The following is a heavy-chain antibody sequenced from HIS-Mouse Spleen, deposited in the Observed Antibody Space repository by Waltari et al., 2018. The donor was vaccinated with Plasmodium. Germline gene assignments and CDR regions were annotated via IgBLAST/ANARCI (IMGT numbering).Heavy chain of an antibody. CDR3: ARVTSSGVYWYFDL. Sequence: QVQLPQWGAGLLKPSETLSLTCAVYGGSFSGYYWSWIRQPPGKGLEWIGENKHSGSNTYTPALKSRVTISVDTSKNQFSLKLSSVTAADTAVYYCARVTSSGVYWYFDLWGRGTLVTVSS. J-gene: IGHJ2*01. CDR1: GGSFSGYY. CDR2: NKHSGSN. D-gene: IGHD3-3*01. V-gene: IGHV4-34*01.